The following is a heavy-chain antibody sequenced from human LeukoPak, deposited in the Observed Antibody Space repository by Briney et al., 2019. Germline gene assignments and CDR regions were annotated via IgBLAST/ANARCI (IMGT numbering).Heavy chain of an antibody. CDR1: GGSFSGYY. Sequence: SETLSLTCAVYGGSFSGYYWSWIRQPPGKGLEWIGEINHSGSTNCNPSLKSRVTISVDTSKNQFSLKLSSVTAADTAVYYCARVGGYYYGSGSLRHMDVWGKGTTVTVSS. J-gene: IGHJ6*03. CDR3: ARVGGYYYGSGSLRHMDV. D-gene: IGHD3-10*01. V-gene: IGHV4-34*01. CDR2: INHSGST.